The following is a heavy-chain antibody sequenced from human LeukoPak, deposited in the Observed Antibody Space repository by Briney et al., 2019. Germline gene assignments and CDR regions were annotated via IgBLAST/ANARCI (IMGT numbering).Heavy chain of an antibody. CDR1: GYSFTSYW. J-gene: IGHJ3*02. V-gene: IGHV5-51*01. CDR3: ALKSYITIFGVVTRGDGFDI. CDR2: SYPGDSDT. D-gene: IGHD3-3*01. Sequence: GESLKISCKGSGYSFTSYWIGWVRQMPGKGLEGMGISYPGDSDTRYSPSFQGQLTLSADKSISTAYLQWSSLKASETAMYYCALKSYITIFGVVTRGDGFDIWGQGTMVTVSS.